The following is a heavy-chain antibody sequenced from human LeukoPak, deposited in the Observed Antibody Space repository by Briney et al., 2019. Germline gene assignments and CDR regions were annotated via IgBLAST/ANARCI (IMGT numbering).Heavy chain of an antibody. J-gene: IGHJ4*02. V-gene: IGHV1-46*01. Sequence: GASVKVSCKASGGTFSSYAISWVRQAPGQGLEWMGVINPSGGSTSYAQKFQGGVTMTRDTSTSTVYMELSSLKSEDTAVYYCARALPRSRGWYFFDYWGQGTMVTVSS. D-gene: IGHD6-19*01. CDR1: GGTFSSYA. CDR2: INPSGGST. CDR3: ARALPRSRGWYFFDY.